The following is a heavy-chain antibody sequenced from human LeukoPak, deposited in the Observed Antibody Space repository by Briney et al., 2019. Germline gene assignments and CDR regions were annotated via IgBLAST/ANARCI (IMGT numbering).Heavy chain of an antibody. CDR2: ISSSGSTI. V-gene: IGHV3-48*03. J-gene: IGHJ3*02. D-gene: IGHD1-14*01. Sequence: GGSLRLSCAASGFTFSSYEMNWVRPAPGKGLEWVSYISSSGSTIYYADSVKGRFTISRDNAKNSLYLQMNSLRAEDTAVYYCARTGGYAFDIWGQGTMVTVSS. CDR1: GFTFSSYE. CDR3: ARTGGYAFDI.